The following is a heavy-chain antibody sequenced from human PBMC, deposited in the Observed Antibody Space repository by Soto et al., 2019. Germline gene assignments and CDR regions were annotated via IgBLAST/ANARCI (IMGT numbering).Heavy chain of an antibody. CDR2: IYYSGST. Sequence: QLQLQESGPGLVKPSETLSLTCTVSGGSISSSSYYWGWIRQPPGKGLEWIGSIYYSGSTYYNPSLKSRVTISVDTSMNQFSLKLSSVTAADTAVYYCARVRFLEWLLFLGWFDPWGQGTLVTVSS. D-gene: IGHD3-3*01. CDR1: GGSISSSSYY. CDR3: ARVRFLEWLLFLGWFDP. V-gene: IGHV4-39*02. J-gene: IGHJ5*02.